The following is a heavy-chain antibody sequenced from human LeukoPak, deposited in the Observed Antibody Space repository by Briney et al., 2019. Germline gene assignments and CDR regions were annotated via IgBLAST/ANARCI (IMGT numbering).Heavy chain of an antibody. J-gene: IGHJ4*02. D-gene: IGHD2-2*01. CDR3: ARHPSPQLHHFDY. Sequence: ASVKVFCKASGYTFTSYYMHWVRQAPGQGLEWMGIINPSGDSTSYEQRFQGRLTTTRDTSTNTVYMELSSLRSEDTAVYYCARHPSPQLHHFDYWGQGTLVTVSS. CDR1: GYTFTSYY. CDR2: INPSGDST. V-gene: IGHV1-46*01.